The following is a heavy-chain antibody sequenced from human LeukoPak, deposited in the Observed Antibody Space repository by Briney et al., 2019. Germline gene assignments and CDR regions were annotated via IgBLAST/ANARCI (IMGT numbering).Heavy chain of an antibody. D-gene: IGHD6-19*01. V-gene: IGHV3-23*01. CDR3: AKNLRGRGVMQWLVLSHYYGMDV. CDR2: ISGSGGST. Sequence: GGSLRLSCAASGFTFSSKDMNWVRQAPGKGLEWVSAISGSGGSTYYADSVKGRFTISRDNSKNTLYLQMNSLRAEDTAVYYCAKNLRGRGVMQWLVLSHYYGMDVWGQGTTVTVSS. J-gene: IGHJ6*02. CDR1: GFTFSSKD.